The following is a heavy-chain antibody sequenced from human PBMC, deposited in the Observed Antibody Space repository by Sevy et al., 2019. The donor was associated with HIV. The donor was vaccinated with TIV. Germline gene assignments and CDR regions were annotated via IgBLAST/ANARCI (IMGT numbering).Heavy chain of an antibody. CDR2: IYTSGST. J-gene: IGHJ3*02. CDR1: GGSISSYY. CDR3: ARGRYSSGWFDAFDI. Sequence: SETLSLTCTVSGGSISSYYWSWIRQPAGKGLEWIGRIYTSGSTNYNPSPKSRVTMSVDTSKNQFSLKLSSVTAADTAVYYCARGRYSSGWFDAFDIWGQGTMVTVSS. V-gene: IGHV4-4*07. D-gene: IGHD6-19*01.